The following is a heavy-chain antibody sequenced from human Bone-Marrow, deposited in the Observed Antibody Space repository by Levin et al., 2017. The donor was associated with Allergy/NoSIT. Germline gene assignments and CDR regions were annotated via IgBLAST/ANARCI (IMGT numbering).Heavy chain of an antibody. CDR1: GFTFSSFG. J-gene: IGHJ4*02. D-gene: IGHD1/OR15-1a*01. CDR2: IGGSGDDP. Sequence: GGSLRLSCAASGFTFSSFGMSWVRQAPGKGLEWVAAIGGSGDDPSNADSVKGRFTISRDNSKNTLYLQMNSLKDEDTAVSYCAKKDWGVTAGAPNLNNWGQGTLVTVSS. V-gene: IGHV3-23*01. CDR3: AKKDWGVTAGAPNLNN.